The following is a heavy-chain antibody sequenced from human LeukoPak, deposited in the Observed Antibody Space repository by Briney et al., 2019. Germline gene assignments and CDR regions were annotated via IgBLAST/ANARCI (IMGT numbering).Heavy chain of an antibody. J-gene: IGHJ2*01. CDR3: ARRTYFDL. CDR2: IYYSGST. Sequence: SETLSLTCTVSGGSISSGGYYWSWIRQHPGKGLEWIGYIYYSGSTTYNPSLKSRVTISVDTSKNQFSLKLNAVTAADTAVYYCARRTYFDLWGRGTLVTVSS. CDR1: GGSISSGGYY. V-gene: IGHV4-61*08.